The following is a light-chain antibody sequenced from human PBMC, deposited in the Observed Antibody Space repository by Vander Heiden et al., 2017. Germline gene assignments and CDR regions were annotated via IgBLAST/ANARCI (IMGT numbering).Light chain of an antibody. Sequence: DIQMTQSPSSLSASVGDRVTITRRASQSIDNFLNWYQQKPGKAPKLLIYAASKLESWVPSRFSGSGSGTHFSLTISSLQPEDSATYFCQQSYSSPRITFGLGTRLEIE. CDR1: QSIDNF. CDR2: AAS. V-gene: IGKV1-39*01. J-gene: IGKJ5*01. CDR3: QQSYSSPRIT.